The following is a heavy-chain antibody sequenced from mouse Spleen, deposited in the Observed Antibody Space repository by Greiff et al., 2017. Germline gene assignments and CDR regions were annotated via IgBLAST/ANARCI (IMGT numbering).Heavy chain of an antibody. D-gene: IGHD1-2*01. J-gene: IGHJ3*01. CDR1: GFTFSSYG. Sequence: EVQVVESGGDLVKPGGSLKLSCAASGFTFSSYGMSWVRQTPDKRLEWVATISSGGSYTYYPDSVKGRFTISRDNAKNTLYLQMSSLKSEDTAMYYCARLITTATSWFAYWGQGTLVTVSA. CDR3: ARLITTATSWFAY. CDR2: ISSGGSYT. V-gene: IGHV5-6*01.